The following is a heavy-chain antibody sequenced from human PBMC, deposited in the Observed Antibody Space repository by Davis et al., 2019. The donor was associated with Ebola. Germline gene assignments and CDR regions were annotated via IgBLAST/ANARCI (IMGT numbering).Heavy chain of an antibody. CDR2: ISGYNGNI. Sequence: AASVKVSCKASGYTFTSYGISWVRQAPGQGLEWMGWISGYNGNINYAQKFQGRVTMTTDTSTNTVYMEPRSLTFDDTAIYYWSGEMQEFGGGAHDYWGQGTLVIVS. CDR3: SGEMQEFGGGAHDY. J-gene: IGHJ4*02. D-gene: IGHD1-26*01. V-gene: IGHV1-18*01. CDR1: GYTFTSYG.